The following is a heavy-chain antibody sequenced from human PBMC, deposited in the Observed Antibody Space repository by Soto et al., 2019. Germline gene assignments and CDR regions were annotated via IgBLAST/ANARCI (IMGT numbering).Heavy chain of an antibody. CDR2: IYHSGST. CDR3: ARDYGGNYYYYYGMDV. J-gene: IGHJ6*02. CDR1: GYSISSGYY. Sequence: SETLSLTCAVSGYSISSGYYWGWIRQPPGKGLEWIGSIYHSGSTYYNPSLKSRVTISVDTSKNQFSPKLSSVTAADTAVYYCARDYGGNYYYYYGMDVWCQGTTVTVSS. V-gene: IGHV4-38-2*02. D-gene: IGHD4-17*01.